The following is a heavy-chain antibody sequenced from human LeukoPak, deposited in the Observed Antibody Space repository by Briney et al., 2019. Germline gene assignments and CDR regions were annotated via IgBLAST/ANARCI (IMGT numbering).Heavy chain of an antibody. J-gene: IGHJ3*02. CDR3: AMPIDTAIDAFDI. CDR1: RYTFTTYF. D-gene: IGHD5-18*01. V-gene: IGHV1-46*01. CDR2: INPSGGRT. Sequence: GAPLKVSCKASRYTFTTYFMQWVRQAPGQKLEWRGKINPSGGRTRSIQKIQGTVTMTRDTSTSTVYMELSSMRSEDTAVYYCAMPIDTAIDAFDIWGQGTMVTVSS.